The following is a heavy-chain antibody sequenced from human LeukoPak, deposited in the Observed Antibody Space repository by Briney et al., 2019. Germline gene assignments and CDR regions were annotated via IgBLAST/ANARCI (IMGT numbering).Heavy chain of an antibody. CDR1: GGSISSYY. CDR2: IYYSGST. J-gene: IGHJ3*02. Sequence: SETLSLTCTVSGGSISSYYWSWIRQPPGKGLEWIGYIYYSGSTNYNPSLKSRVTISVDTSKNQFSLKLSSVTAADTAVYYCARVMSGYYGSGSAFDIWGQGTIVTVSS. CDR3: ARVMSGYYGSGSAFDI. D-gene: IGHD3-10*01. V-gene: IGHV4-59*01.